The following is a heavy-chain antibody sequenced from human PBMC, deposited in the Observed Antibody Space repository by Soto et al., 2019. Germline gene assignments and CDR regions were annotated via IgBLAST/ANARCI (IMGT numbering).Heavy chain of an antibody. V-gene: IGHV3-23*01. CDR1: GFTFSSYA. D-gene: IGHD3-16*01. Sequence: GGSLRLSCAASGFTFSSYAMSWVRQAPGKGLEWVSAISGSGGSTYYADSVKGRFTISRDNSKNTLYLQMNSLRAEDTAVYYCAKADFVWSSEQPYYFDDWGQGTLGT. J-gene: IGHJ4*02. CDR2: ISGSGGST. CDR3: AKADFVWSSEQPYYFDD.